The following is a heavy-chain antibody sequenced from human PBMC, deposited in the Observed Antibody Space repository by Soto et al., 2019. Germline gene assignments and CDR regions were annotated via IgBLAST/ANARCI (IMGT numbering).Heavy chain of an antibody. CDR2: IDSTSMHI. CDR1: GFTFSSNS. J-gene: IGHJ4*02. CDR3: ARLVGAYQHYIDY. Sequence: PGGSLRLSCAASGFTFSSNSMIWFRQAPGKGLEWVSYIDSTSMHIYYADSVKGRFTITRDNAKKSVYLQMTSLRAEDTAVYYCARLVGAYQHYIDYWGQGTLVTVSS. V-gene: IGHV3-21*01. D-gene: IGHD1-26*01.